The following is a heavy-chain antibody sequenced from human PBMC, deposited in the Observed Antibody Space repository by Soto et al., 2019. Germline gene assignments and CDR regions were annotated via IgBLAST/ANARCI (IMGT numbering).Heavy chain of an antibody. Sequence: QITLKESGPTLVKPTQTLTLTCTFSGFSLSTSGVGVGWIRQPPGKALEWLALMYWDDDKRYSPSLKSRLTITKDTSKNQVFPTITNMDPVDTATSYCANRSGYSSSSTFDYWGQGTLVTVSS. J-gene: IGHJ4*02. CDR1: GFSLSTSGVG. CDR3: ANRSGYSSSSTFDY. V-gene: IGHV2-5*02. D-gene: IGHD6-6*01. CDR2: MYWDDDK.